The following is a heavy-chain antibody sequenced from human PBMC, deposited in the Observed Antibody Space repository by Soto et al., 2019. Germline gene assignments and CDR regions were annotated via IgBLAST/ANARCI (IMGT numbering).Heavy chain of an antibody. CDR1: GFTFSSYT. CDR2: ISRSSSYI. J-gene: IGHJ4*02. CDR3: GAATVAY. D-gene: IGHD2-15*01. V-gene: IGHV3-21*01. Sequence: EVQLVESGGGLVKPGGSLRLSCAASGFTFSSYTMNWVRQAPGKGLEWVSSISRSSSYIYFADSVKGRFTISRDNAKNSLYLHMNSLRAEDTAVYYCGAATVAYWGQGTLVTVSS.